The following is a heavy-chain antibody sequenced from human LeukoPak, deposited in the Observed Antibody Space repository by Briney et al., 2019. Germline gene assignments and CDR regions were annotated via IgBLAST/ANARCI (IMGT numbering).Heavy chain of an antibody. Sequence: GGSLRLFCAASGFTFSDYYMSWIRLAPGEGLGWVSYISSSGSTIYYADSVKGRFTISRDNAKNSLYLQMNSLRAEDTAVYYCARVGEKGWFDPWGQGTLVTVSS. V-gene: IGHV3-11*01. CDR3: ARVGEKGWFDP. J-gene: IGHJ5*02. CDR1: GFTFSDYY. D-gene: IGHD2-21*01. CDR2: ISSSGSTI.